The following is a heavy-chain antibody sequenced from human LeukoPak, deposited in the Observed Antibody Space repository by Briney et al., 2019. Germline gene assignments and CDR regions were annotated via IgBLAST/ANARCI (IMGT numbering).Heavy chain of an antibody. J-gene: IGHJ6*02. Sequence: GGSLRLSCAASGFTFSSYGMHWVRQAPGKGLEWVAVIWYDGSNKYYADSVKGRFTTSRDNSRNTLYLQMNSLRAEDTAVYYCARGLGASGYYYGMDVWGQGTTVTVSS. CDR3: ARGLGASGYYYGMDV. V-gene: IGHV3-33*08. CDR1: GFTFSSYG. CDR2: IWYDGSNK. D-gene: IGHD3-3*01.